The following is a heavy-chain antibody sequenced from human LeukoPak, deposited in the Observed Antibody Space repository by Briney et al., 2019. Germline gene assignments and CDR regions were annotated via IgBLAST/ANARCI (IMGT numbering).Heavy chain of an antibody. CDR3: AREGRSSHSGY. J-gene: IGHJ4*02. Sequence: SETLSLTCTVSGGSVSSYYWSWLRQPAGEGLEWIGRVSSSGSTDYNPSLRSRLTMSIDTSRKQFSLKLSSVTAADTAVYFCAREGRSSHSGYWGQGTLVTVSS. V-gene: IGHV4-4*07. D-gene: IGHD4-17*01. CDR1: GGSVSSYY. CDR2: VSSSGST.